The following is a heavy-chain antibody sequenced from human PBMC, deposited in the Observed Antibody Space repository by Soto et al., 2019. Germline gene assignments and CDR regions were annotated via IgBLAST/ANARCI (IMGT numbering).Heavy chain of an antibody. Sequence: SETLSLTCAVSGGSISSSNWWSWVRQPPGKGLEWIGEIYHSGSTYYNPSLKSRVTISVDKSKNQFSLKLSSVTAADTAVYYCARAETEMATIFDYWGQGTLVTVSS. CDR3: ARAETEMATIFDY. D-gene: IGHD5-12*01. J-gene: IGHJ4*02. CDR1: GGSISSSNW. CDR2: IYHSGST. V-gene: IGHV4-4*02.